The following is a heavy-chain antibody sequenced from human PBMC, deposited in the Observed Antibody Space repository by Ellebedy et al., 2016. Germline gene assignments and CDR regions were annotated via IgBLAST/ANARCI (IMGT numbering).Heavy chain of an antibody. CDR1: GFSFGDFF. V-gene: IGHV3-23*01. D-gene: IGHD2-15*01. CDR2: ISAGGDDT. J-gene: IGHJ4*02. Sequence: GESLKISXATSGFSFGDFFMSWVRQAPGKGLQWVSTISAGGDDTYLADSVKGRFTISRDNSRNILYLQMSRLRDEDAAIYYCRVGHYSDVWGQGTQVTVSA. CDR3: RVGHYSDV.